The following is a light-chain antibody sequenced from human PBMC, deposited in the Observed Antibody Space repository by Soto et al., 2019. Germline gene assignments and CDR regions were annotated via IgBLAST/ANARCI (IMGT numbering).Light chain of an antibody. V-gene: IGKV3-15*01. CDR2: DAS. Sequence: EIVMTQSPATLSVSPGERATLSCRASLSVSRNLAWYQQKPGQAPMLLIFDASTRATGIPARFSGSGSGTEFTLTITSLQSEDFAVYYCQQYNAWPRTFGQGTKVDIK. CDR1: LSVSRN. CDR3: QQYNAWPRT. J-gene: IGKJ1*01.